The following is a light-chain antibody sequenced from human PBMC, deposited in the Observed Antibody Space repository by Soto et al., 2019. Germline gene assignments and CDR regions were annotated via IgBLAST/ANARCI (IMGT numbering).Light chain of an antibody. CDR2: SVS. Sequence: EIVLTQSPGTLSLSPGERATLFCRASQSVRSSDLAWYQQKPGQTPSLLIYSVSSRATGTPDRFSGSGSGTDFTLTISRLEPEDFAVYYCQQYGTSPLTFGGGTKVDIK. V-gene: IGKV3-20*01. CDR3: QQYGTSPLT. J-gene: IGKJ4*01. CDR1: QSVRSSD.